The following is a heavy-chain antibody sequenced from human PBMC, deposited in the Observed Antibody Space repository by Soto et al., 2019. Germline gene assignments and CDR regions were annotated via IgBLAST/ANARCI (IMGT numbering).Heavy chain of an antibody. CDR1: ELTLTNAW. V-gene: IGHV3-15*01. J-gene: IGHJ4*02. Sequence: EVRLEESGGGLVKPGGSLRLSCVASELTLTNAWMSWVRQAPGKGLEWVGRIKSKTEGGTPDYAAAVKGRYTLSRDDSKNTLYLQLNSLMTEDTAVYYCTNLIRGFSDSPYWGQGTLVTVSS. CDR2: IKSKTEGGTP. CDR3: TNLIRGFSDSPY. D-gene: IGHD5-18*01.